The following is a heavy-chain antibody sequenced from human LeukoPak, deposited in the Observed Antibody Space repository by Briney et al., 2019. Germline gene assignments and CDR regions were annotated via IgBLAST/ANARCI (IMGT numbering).Heavy chain of an antibody. J-gene: IGHJ4*02. CDR2: ISSSSSYI. D-gene: IGHD5-24*01. CDR1: GFTFTSYS. Sequence: GGSLRLSCAASGFTFTSYSMNWVRQAPGKGLEWVSSISSSSSYIYYADSVKGRFTISRDNAKNSLYLQMNSLRAEDTAVYYCAKERFGGSKGVYYFDYWGQGTLVTVSS. CDR3: AKERFGGSKGVYYFDY. V-gene: IGHV3-21*01.